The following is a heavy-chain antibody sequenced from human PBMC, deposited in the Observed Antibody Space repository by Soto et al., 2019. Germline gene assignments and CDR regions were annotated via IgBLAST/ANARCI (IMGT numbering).Heavy chain of an antibody. V-gene: IGHV1-2*04. CDR2: INPNSGGT. CDR1: GYTFTGYY. D-gene: IGHD5-18*01. CDR3: ARGDSYGYGYYYYYMDV. J-gene: IGHJ6*03. Sequence: AASVKVSCKASGYTFTGYYMHWVRQAPGQGLEWMGWINPNSGGTNYAQKFQGWVTMTRDTSISTAYMELSRLRSDDTAVYYCARGDSYGYGYYYYYMDVWGKGTTVTVSS.